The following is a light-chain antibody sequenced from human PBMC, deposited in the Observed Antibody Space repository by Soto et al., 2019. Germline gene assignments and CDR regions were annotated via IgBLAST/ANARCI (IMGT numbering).Light chain of an antibody. J-gene: IGLJ7*01. Sequence: QSALTQPGSVSGSPGQSVTISCTGTSSDVGGYNFVSWYQQHPGKVPKLMIYDVSIRPSGVPDRFSGSKSGITASLTISGLQAEDEADYYCCSYVGSDTSFVFGSGTQLTVL. CDR1: SSDVGGYNF. CDR2: DVS. CDR3: CSYVGSDTSFV. V-gene: IGLV2-11*01.